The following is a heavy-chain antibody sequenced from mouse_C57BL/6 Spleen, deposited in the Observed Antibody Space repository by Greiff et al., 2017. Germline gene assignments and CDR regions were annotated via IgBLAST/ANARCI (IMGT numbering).Heavy chain of an antibody. D-gene: IGHD2-4*01. J-gene: IGHJ3*01. CDR2: IHPNSGST. Sequence: QVQLQQPGAELVKPGASVKLSCKASGYTFTSYWMHWVKQRPGQGLEWIGMIHPNSGSTNYNEKFKSKATLTVDKSSSTAYMQLSSLTSEDSAVYYCARERGYDYDAFAYWGQGTLVTVSA. CDR1: GYTFTSYW. V-gene: IGHV1-64*01. CDR3: ARERGYDYDAFAY.